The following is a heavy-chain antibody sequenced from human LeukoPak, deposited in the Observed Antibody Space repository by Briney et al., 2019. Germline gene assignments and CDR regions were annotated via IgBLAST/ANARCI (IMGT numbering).Heavy chain of an antibody. J-gene: IGHJ4*02. D-gene: IGHD2-15*01. CDR2: ISSSSSTI. Sequence: GGSLRLSCAASGFTFSSYSMNWVRQAPGKGLEWVSYISSSSSTIYYADSVKGRLTISRDNAKNSLYLQMNSLRAEDTAVYYCASQYCSGGSCYQGTSNYWGQGTLVTVSS. CDR3: ASQYCSGGSCYQGTSNY. CDR1: GFTFSSYS. V-gene: IGHV3-48*01.